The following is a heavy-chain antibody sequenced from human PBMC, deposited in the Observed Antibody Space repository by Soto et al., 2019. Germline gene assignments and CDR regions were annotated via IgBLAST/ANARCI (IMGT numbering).Heavy chain of an antibody. CDR2: NIPIFGTA. CDR1: GGTFSSYA. D-gene: IGHD2-15*01. V-gene: IGHV1-69*13. CDR3: ARENCSGGSCYGWGWFDP. J-gene: IGHJ5*02. Sequence: ASVKVSCKASGGTFSSYAISWVRQAPGQGLEWMGGNIPIFGTANYAQKFQGRVTITADESTSTAYMELSSLRSEDTAVYYCARENCSGGSCYGWGWFDPWGQGTLVTVLL.